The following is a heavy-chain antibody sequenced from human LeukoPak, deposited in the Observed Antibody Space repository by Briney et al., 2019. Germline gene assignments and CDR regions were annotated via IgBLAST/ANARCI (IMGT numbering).Heavy chain of an antibody. CDR1: GFNFNNYW. D-gene: IGHD6-6*01. CDR3: AKSGNWAGYSSSFFDY. Sequence: QPGGSLRLSCAASGFNFNNYWMTWVRQAPGKGLEWVAVISYDGSNKYYADSVKGRFTISRDNSKNTLYLQMNSLRAEDTAVYYCAKSGNWAGYSSSFFDYWGQGTLVTVSS. V-gene: IGHV3-30*18. J-gene: IGHJ4*02. CDR2: ISYDGSNK.